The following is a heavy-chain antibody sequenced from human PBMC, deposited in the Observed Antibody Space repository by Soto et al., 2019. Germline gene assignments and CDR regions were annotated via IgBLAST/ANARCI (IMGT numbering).Heavy chain of an antibody. CDR3: ARHHGPTTSENGFDP. CDR2: ISTYSGYT. D-gene: IGHD5-12*01. CDR1: GYTFFTYD. V-gene: IGHV1-18*01. J-gene: IGHJ5*02. Sequence: QVHLVQSGVEVKTPGASVKVSCQASGYTFFTYDISWVRQAPGQGLEWMGWISTYSGYTKYAQKFQGRVTMTTDTSTTTAYLELRSLTSDYTGVYYCARHHGPTTSENGFDPWGQGTLVSVSS.